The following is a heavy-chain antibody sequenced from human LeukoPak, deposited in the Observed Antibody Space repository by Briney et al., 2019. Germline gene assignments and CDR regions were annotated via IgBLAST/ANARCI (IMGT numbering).Heavy chain of an antibody. D-gene: IGHD1-1*01. Sequence: ASVKVSCKASRHTFTHYHIYWMRQAPGHGREWMGWNNPNSGGTNYAQKFQGRVTMTRDTSTNTAYMELSRLRSDDTAVYFCARVRAIAATGTGARYFQDWGQGTLVTVSS. CDR3: ARVRAIAATGTGARYFQD. CDR1: RHTFTHYH. J-gene: IGHJ1*01. V-gene: IGHV1-2*02. CDR2: NNPNSGGT.